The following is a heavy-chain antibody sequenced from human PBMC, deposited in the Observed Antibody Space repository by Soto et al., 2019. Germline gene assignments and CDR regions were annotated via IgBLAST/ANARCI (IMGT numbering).Heavy chain of an antibody. J-gene: IGHJ4*02. CDR3: AREFPGGWYRWLDY. Sequence: GGSLRLSCAASGFTFSSYGMHWVRQAPGKGLEWVAVIWYDGSNKYYADSVKGRFTISRDNSKNTLYLQMNSLRAEDTAVYYCAREFPGGWYRWLDYWGQGTLVTVSS. CDR1: GFTFSSYG. D-gene: IGHD6-19*01. V-gene: IGHV3-33*01. CDR2: IWYDGSNK.